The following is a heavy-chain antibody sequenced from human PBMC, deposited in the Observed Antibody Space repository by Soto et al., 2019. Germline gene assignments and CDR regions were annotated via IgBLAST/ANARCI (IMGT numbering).Heavy chain of an antibody. V-gene: IGHV4-30-4*01. J-gene: IGHJ4*02. Sequence: QVQLQESGPGLVKPSQTLSLTCTVSGDSLSSADYCWSWIRQAPGKGLEWIGYICYSGSTYYNPSLKSRTSMSVDTSKKQFSLKLPSVTAADTAVYYSAREESGLFDSWGQGRLVTVSS. CDR2: ICYSGST. CDR1: GDSLSSADYC. CDR3: AREESGLFDS. D-gene: IGHD5-12*01.